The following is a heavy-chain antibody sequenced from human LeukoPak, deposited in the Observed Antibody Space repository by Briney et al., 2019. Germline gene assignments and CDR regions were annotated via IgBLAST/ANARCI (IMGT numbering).Heavy chain of an antibody. Sequence: GASVTVSCKSSGYTFTIYGINLVRQAPGQGLEWMGWISTYNGNTNYAQKLQGRVSMTTDTSTSTAYMELRSLRSDDTAVYYCASGPITMVRGVISYGMDVWGQGTTVTVSS. D-gene: IGHD3-10*01. V-gene: IGHV1-18*01. CDR3: ASGPITMVRGVISYGMDV. J-gene: IGHJ6*02. CDR2: ISTYNGNT. CDR1: GYTFTIYG.